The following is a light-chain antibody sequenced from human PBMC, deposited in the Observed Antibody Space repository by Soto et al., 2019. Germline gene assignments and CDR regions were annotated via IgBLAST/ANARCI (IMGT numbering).Light chain of an antibody. V-gene: IGKV3D-15*01. Sequence: IVMTQSPASLSVSPGERVTLSCRASQSVRSELAWYQQIPGQAPRLLIYGVSSRAAGIPDRFSGSGSGTEFTLTISSLQADDYATFYCQQYHTDWTFGQGTKVDI. CDR3: QQYHTDWT. CDR2: GVS. J-gene: IGKJ1*01. CDR1: QSVRSE.